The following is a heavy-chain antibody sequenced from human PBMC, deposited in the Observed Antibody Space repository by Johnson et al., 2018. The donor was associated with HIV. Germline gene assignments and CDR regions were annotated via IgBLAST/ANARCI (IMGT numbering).Heavy chain of an antibody. Sequence: VESGGSLRLSCAVSGFTVNGNYMSWVRQAPGKGLEWVSVIGTAGDTYYPGSVKGRFTISRENAKNSLYLQMNSLRAGDTAVYYCAREAQTHAFDIWGQGTMVTVSS. V-gene: IGHV3-13*01. CDR1: GFTVNGNY. J-gene: IGHJ3*02. CDR2: IGTAGDT. CDR3: AREAQTHAFDI. D-gene: IGHD4-23*01.